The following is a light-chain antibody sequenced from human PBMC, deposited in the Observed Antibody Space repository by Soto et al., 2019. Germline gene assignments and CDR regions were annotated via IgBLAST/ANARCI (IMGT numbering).Light chain of an antibody. CDR1: QSISSSF. CDR2: GAS. CDR3: QQYGGTPPLT. J-gene: IGKJ4*01. V-gene: IGKV3-20*01. Sequence: IVLTQSPGTLSLSPGERATLSCRASQSISSSFLAWYQQKPGQAPRLLIYGASSRATGIPDRFSGSGSVTHFTLTISRLEPEDFAVYYCQQYGGTPPLTFGGGTKVEIK.